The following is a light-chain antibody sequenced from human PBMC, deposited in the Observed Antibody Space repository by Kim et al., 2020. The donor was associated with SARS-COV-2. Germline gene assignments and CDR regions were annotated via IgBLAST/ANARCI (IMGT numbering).Light chain of an antibody. J-gene: IGLJ3*02. V-gene: IGLV1-44*01. CDR1: SSNIGSNA. Sequence: QSVLTQPPSASGSPGQWVSISCSGSSSNIGSNAVNWFQRLPGSAPKLLINRNNQRPSGVPDRFSGSKSGTSASLAISGLQSEDEGDYYCAAWDDSLKSGWVFGGGTQLTVL. CDR2: RNN. CDR3: AAWDDSLKSGWV.